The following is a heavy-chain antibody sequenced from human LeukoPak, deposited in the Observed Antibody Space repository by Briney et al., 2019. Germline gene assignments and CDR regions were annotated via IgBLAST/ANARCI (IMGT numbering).Heavy chain of an antibody. CDR1: GYTFTGYY. CDR2: INPNSGDT. V-gene: IGHV1-2*02. Sequence: ASVKVSCKASGYTFTGYYIHWVRQAPGQGLEWMGWINPNSGDTSHAQRFQDRVTMTRDMSTSTAYMDLSMLTSDETALYYCARQGGSSLSFDYWGQGTLVTVSS. J-gene: IGHJ4*02. CDR3: ARQGGSSLSFDY. D-gene: IGHD1-26*01.